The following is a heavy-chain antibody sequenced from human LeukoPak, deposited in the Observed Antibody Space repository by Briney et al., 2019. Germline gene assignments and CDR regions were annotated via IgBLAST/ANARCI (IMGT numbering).Heavy chain of an antibody. CDR1: GFTFDVYG. CDR2: INHSGST. Sequence: GSLRLSCAASGFTFDVYGMSWLRQPPGKGLEWIGEINHSGSTNYNPSLKSRVTISVDTSKNQFSLKLSSVTAADTAVYYCARLYGVYSYGYGWGQGTLVTVSS. V-gene: IGHV4-34*01. CDR3: ARLYGVYSYGYG. J-gene: IGHJ4*02. D-gene: IGHD5-18*01.